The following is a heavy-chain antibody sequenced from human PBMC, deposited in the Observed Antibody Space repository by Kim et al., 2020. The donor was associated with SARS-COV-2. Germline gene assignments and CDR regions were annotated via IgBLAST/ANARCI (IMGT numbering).Heavy chain of an antibody. Sequence: GESLKISCKGSGYSFTSHWIGWVRQMPGKGLEWMGMIYHGDSDTIYSPSFEGQVTISADISINTAYLQWSSLKASDTAIDCCARHESQLVDWLDPWGQGT. CDR3: ARHESQLVDWLDP. V-gene: IGHV5-51*01. D-gene: IGHD6-6*01. J-gene: IGHJ5*02. CDR2: IYHGDSDT. CDR1: GYSFTSHW.